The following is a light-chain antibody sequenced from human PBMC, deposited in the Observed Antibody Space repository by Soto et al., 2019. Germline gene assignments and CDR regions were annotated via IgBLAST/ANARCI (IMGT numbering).Light chain of an antibody. CDR2: EVS. CDR3: GSYTSSSNYV. CDR1: IHYYF. V-gene: IGLV2-14*01. J-gene: IGLJ1*01. Sequence: QSALTQPASVSGSPGQSITISCTGYIHYYFVSWYQQHPGTAPKLVIYEVSNRPSGTSDRFSGSKSGHTASLTISGLQTEDEAVYYCGSYTSSSNYVFGTGTKLTVL.